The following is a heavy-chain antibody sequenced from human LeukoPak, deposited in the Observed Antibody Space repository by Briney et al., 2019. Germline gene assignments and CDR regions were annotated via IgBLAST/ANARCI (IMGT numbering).Heavy chain of an antibody. V-gene: IGHV4-59*01. Sequence: SETLSLTCTVSAVSISDYYWSWIRQTPGKGLEWIGYIHNSGNTNYNPSLKSRVTISVDTSKNQFSLQLSPVTAADAAVYYCAASWSYQNWFDPWGQGTLVTVSS. J-gene: IGHJ5*02. CDR1: AVSISDYY. CDR3: AASWSYQNWFDP. D-gene: IGHD2-15*01. CDR2: IHNSGNT.